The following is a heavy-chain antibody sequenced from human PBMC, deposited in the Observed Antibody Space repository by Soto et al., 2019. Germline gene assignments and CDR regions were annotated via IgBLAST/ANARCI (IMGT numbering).Heavy chain of an antibody. D-gene: IGHD3-10*01. V-gene: IGHV4-59*01. CDR2: IYYSGST. CDR3: ARTWGGFGDY. CDR1: GGSISSYY. Sequence: QVQLQESGPGLVKPSETLSLTCTVSGGSISSYYWSWIRQPPGKGLEWIGYIYYSGSTNYNPSLXSXVXIXXDTSKNQFSLKLSSVTAADTAVYYCARTWGGFGDYWGQGTLVTVSS. J-gene: IGHJ4*02.